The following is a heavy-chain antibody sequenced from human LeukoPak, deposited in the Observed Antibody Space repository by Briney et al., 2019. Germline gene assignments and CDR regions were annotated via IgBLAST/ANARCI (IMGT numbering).Heavy chain of an antibody. J-gene: IGHJ4*02. Sequence: PGSSVKVSCKASGGTFSSYAISWVRQAPGQGLEWMGGIIPIFGTANYAQKFQGRVTITADKSTSTAYMELSSLRSEDTAVYYCARAVPEGYSSGWCGGAFDYWGQGTLVTVSS. CDR1: GGTFSSYA. CDR3: ARAVPEGYSSGWCGGAFDY. CDR2: IIPIFGTA. D-gene: IGHD6-19*01. V-gene: IGHV1-69*06.